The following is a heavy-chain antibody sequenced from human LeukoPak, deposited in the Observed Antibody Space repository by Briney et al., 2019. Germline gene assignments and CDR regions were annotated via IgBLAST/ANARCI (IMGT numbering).Heavy chain of an antibody. CDR1: GFSFSSYA. Sequence: PGGSLRLSCAASGFSFSSYAMRWVRQAPGGGREWVAVILYDGSNTYYADSVKGRFTISRDNSKNTLYPQMNRLRAEDTAVYYCASEAVAGYYFDYWGQGTLVTVSS. V-gene: IGHV3-30-3*01. D-gene: IGHD6-19*01. CDR3: ASEAVAGYYFDY. CDR2: ILYDGSNT. J-gene: IGHJ4*02.